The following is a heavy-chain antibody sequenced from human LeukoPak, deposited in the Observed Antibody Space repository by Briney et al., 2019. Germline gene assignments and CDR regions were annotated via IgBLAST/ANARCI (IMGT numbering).Heavy chain of an antibody. Sequence: GRSLRLSCAASGFTFSSYAMHWVRQAPGKGLEWVAVISYDGSNKYYADSVKGRFTISRDNSKNTLYLQMNSLRAEDTAVYYCARPLVGYCSGGSCPLFFWGQGTMVTVSS. D-gene: IGHD2-15*01. V-gene: IGHV3-30-3*01. CDR1: GFTFSSYA. J-gene: IGHJ3*01. CDR2: ISYDGSNK. CDR3: ARPLVGYCSGGSCPLFF.